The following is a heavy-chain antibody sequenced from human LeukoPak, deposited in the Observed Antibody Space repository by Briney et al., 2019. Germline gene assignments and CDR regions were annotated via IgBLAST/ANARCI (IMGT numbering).Heavy chain of an antibody. CDR3: AKDLEILFEYYYYDSSGYDY. Sequence: GGSLRLSCAASGFTFSNYNMNWVRQAPGKGLEWVSYISTSGRAIFYADSVKGRFTISRDNAKNSLFLQMNSLRAEDTAVYYCAKDLEILFEYYYYDSSGYDYWGQGTLVTVSS. CDR1: GFTFSNYN. V-gene: IGHV3-48*01. CDR2: ISTSGRAI. D-gene: IGHD3-22*01. J-gene: IGHJ4*02.